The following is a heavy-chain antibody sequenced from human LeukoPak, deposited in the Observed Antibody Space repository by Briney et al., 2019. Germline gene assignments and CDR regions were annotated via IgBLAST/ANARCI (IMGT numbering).Heavy chain of an antibody. Sequence: PSETLSLTCAVSGASIFSYYWSWIRQPAGKGLEWIGRMYSSGSTDYNPSLKSRVTMSVDTSKNQFFLKLSSVTAADTAVYYCARDIGVGASDYWGQGTLVTVSS. D-gene: IGHD1-26*01. V-gene: IGHV4-4*07. CDR3: ARDIGVGASDY. CDR2: MYSSGST. CDR1: GASIFSYY. J-gene: IGHJ4*02.